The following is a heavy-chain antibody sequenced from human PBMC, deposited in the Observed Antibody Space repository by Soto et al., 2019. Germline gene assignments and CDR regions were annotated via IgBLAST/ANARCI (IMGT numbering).Heavy chain of an antibody. J-gene: IGHJ4*02. CDR3: ATTASGTTYFDH. CDR2: IAAGNGNT. V-gene: IGHV1-3*01. Sequence: QVQLVQSGTEARKPGASVKVSCRASGYIFTGYAIQWVRQAPGQRLEWMGWIAAGNGNTRYSQKFQDRVTISRDISASTAYMELTSLRSEDTAIYYCATTASGTTYFDHWGQGTLVTVYS. CDR1: GYIFTGYA. D-gene: IGHD4-4*01.